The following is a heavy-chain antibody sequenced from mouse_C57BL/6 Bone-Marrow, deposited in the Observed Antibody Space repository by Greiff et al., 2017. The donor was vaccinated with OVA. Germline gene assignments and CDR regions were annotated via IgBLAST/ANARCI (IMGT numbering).Heavy chain of an antibody. CDR2: ISSGGSYT. CDR3: ARRCTTVVAPYYAMDY. Sequence: EVQLVESGGDLVKPGGSLKLSCAASGFTFSSYGMSWVRQTPDKRLEWVATISSGGSYTYYPDSVKGRFTISRDNAKNTLYLQMSSLKSEDTAMYYCARRCTTVVAPYYAMDYWGQGTSVTVSS. V-gene: IGHV5-6*01. D-gene: IGHD1-1*01. CDR1: GFTFSSYG. J-gene: IGHJ4*01.